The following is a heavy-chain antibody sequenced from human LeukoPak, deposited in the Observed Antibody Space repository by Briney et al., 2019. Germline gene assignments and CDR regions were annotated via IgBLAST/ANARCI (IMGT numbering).Heavy chain of an antibody. CDR3: ARAYSSSWLSAFDI. CDR1: GGSISSYY. J-gene: IGHJ3*02. D-gene: IGHD6-13*01. CDR2: IDTSGST. V-gene: IGHV4-4*09. Sequence: PSETLSPTCTVSGGSISSYYWSWIRQPPGKGLEWIGYIDTSGSTNHNPSLRSQVTISADTSKNQFSLKLSSVTAADTAVYYCARAYSSSWLSAFDIWGQGTMVTVSS.